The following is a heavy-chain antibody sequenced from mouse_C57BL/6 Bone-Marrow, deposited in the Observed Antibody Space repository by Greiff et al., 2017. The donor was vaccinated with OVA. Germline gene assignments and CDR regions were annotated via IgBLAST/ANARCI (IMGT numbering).Heavy chain of an antibody. CDR1: GYAFSSSW. CDR2: IYPGDGDT. V-gene: IGHV1-82*01. D-gene: IGHD1-1*01. Sequence: VQLQQSGPELVKPGASVKISCKASGYAFSSSWMNWVKQRPGKGLEWIGRIYPGDGDTNYNGKFKGKATLTADKSSSTAYMQLSSLTSEDSAVYFCARQAGPYYGSSYAYWGQGTLVTVSA. CDR3: ARQAGPYYGSSYAY. J-gene: IGHJ3*01.